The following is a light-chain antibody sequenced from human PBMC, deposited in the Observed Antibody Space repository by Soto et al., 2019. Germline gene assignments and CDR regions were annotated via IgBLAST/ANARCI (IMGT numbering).Light chain of an antibody. V-gene: IGLV2-14*01. J-gene: IGLJ1*01. CDR3: SSYTSSSTLYV. CDR1: SSDVGDNNY. CDR2: DVT. Sequence: QSALTQPASVSGSPGQSITIPCTGTSSDVGDNNYVSWYQRHPGKAPKLMIYDVTHRPSGISNRFSGSKSGNTASLTISGLQAEDEADYYCSSYTSSSTLYVFGTGTKVTVL.